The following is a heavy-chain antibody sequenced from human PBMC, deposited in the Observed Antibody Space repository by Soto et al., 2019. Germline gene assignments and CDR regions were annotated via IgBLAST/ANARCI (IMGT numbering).Heavy chain of an antibody. D-gene: IGHD5-12*01. V-gene: IGHV1-3*01. Sequence: ASVKVSCKASGYTFTSYAMHWVRQAPGQRLEWMGWINAGNGNTKYSQKFQGRVTITRDTSASTAYMELSSLRSEDTAVYYCARVRRRKLISSYDEFDYWGRGKLITV. CDR2: INAGNGNT. CDR3: ARVRRRKLISSYDEFDY. CDR1: GYTFTSYA. J-gene: IGHJ4*02.